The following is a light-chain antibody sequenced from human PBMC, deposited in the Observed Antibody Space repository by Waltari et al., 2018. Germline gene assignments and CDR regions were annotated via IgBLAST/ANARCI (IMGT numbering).Light chain of an antibody. V-gene: IGKV1-5*03. CDR1: QSISTW. Sequence: DIQMTQSPATLSASVGDRVTITCRASQSISTWLAWYQQKSGKAPDLLIYKASNLEGGVPSRFSASGSGTEFTLTISSLQPDDIATYYCQHYYNYPETFGQGTKVEIK. CDR3: QHYYNYPET. CDR2: KAS. J-gene: IGKJ1*01.